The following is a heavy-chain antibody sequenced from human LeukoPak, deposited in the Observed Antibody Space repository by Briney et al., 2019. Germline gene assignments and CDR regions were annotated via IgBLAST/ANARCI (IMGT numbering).Heavy chain of an antibody. V-gene: IGHV4-61*01. CDR1: GDPISSYSNYK. CDR3: AREYSAFDY. D-gene: IGHD6-13*01. CDR2: IY. Sequence: SETLSLTCTVSGDPISSYSNYKWSWIRQPPEKGLEWIAYIYESRVTFSVDTSKNQFSLKLSSVTAADTAVYYCAREYSAFDYWGQGTLVSVSS. J-gene: IGHJ4*02.